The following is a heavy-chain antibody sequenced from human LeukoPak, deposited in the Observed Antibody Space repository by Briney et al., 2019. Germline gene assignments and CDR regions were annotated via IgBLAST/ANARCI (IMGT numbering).Heavy chain of an antibody. J-gene: IGHJ4*02. CDR2: INPNSGGT. CDR3: ARDELQQPPEY. V-gene: IGHV1-2*02. D-gene: IGHD6-13*01. Sequence: ASVKVSCKASGGTFSSYAISWVRQAPGQGLEWMGWINPNSGGTNYAQKFQGRVTMTGDTSISTAYMELSRLRSDDTAVYYCARDELQQPPEYWGQGTLVTVSS. CDR1: GGTFSSYA.